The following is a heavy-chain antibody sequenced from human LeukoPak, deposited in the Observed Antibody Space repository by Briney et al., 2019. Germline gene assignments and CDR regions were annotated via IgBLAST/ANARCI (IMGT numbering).Heavy chain of an antibody. J-gene: IGHJ4*02. Sequence: ASVKVSCKASGYTFTGYYMHWVRQAPGQGLEWMGWINPNSGGTNYAQKFQGRVTMARDTSISTAYMELSRLRSDDTAVYYCARDFRDLIAIGHWGQGTLVTVSS. CDR1: GYTFTGYY. D-gene: IGHD2-21*01. V-gene: IGHV1-2*02. CDR2: INPNSGGT. CDR3: ARDFRDLIAIGH.